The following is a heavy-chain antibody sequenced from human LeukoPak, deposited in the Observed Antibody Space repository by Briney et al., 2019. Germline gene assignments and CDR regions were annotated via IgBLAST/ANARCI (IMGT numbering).Heavy chain of an antibody. CDR1: GYTFTGYY. Sequence: GASVKVSCKASGYTFTGYYMHWVRQAPGQGLEWMGWINPNSGGTNYAQKFQGRVTMTRDTSISTAYMELNRLRSDDTAVYYCARSGRGTYYYFDLWGQGTLVTVSS. CDR3: ARSGRGTYYYFDL. J-gene: IGHJ4*02. V-gene: IGHV1-2*02. CDR2: INPNSGGT. D-gene: IGHD5-12*01.